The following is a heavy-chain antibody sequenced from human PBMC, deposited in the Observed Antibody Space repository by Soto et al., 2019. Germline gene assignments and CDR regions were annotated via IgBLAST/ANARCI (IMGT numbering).Heavy chain of an antibody. J-gene: IGHJ4*02. Sequence: PSETLSLTSAVSGGSFSGYYWSWIRQSPGKGLEGIGDINHSGGTNYNPSLKSRVTISGDTPRRQFSLRLRPVAGADTAVYYCARGVPLSGNFWHGYYYFEYWGLGTLVTVSS. D-gene: IGHD5-18*01. CDR3: ARGVPLSGNFWHGYYYFEY. V-gene: IGHV4-34*01. CDR2: INHSGGT. CDR1: GGSFSGYY.